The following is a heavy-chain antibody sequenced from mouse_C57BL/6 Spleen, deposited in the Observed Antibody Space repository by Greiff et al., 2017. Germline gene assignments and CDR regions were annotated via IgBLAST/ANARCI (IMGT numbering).Heavy chain of an antibody. CDR1: GFTFSSYG. CDR2: ISSGGSYT. J-gene: IGHJ1*03. V-gene: IGHV5-6*01. Sequence: EVMLVESGGDLVKPGGSLKLSCAASGFTFSSYGMSWVRQTPDKRLEWVATISSGGSYTYYPDSVKGRFTISRDNAKNTLYLQMSSLKSEDTAMYYCARLEDFDVWGTGTTVTVSS. CDR3: ARLEDFDV.